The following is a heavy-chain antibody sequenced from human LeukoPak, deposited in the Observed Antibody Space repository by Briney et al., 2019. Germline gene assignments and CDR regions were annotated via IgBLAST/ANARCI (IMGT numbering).Heavy chain of an antibody. CDR2: MYYSGST. CDR3: ARGVAGYGPYDY. V-gene: IGHV4-59*01. Sequence: SETLSLTCTVSGDSISTYYWSWIRQPPGKGLEWIGYMYYSGSTNYDPSLKSRVTISLDTPKNQFSLRLNSVTAADTAVYYCARGVAGYGPYDYWGQGTLVTVSS. J-gene: IGHJ4*02. CDR1: GDSISTYY. D-gene: IGHD5-12*01.